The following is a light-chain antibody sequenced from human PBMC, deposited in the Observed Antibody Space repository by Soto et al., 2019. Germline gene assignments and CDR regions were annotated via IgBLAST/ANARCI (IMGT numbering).Light chain of an antibody. V-gene: IGKV1-5*03. CDR2: KAS. CDR3: QHYNSYSEA. CDR1: QTISRW. J-gene: IGKJ1*01. Sequence: DIQMTQSPSTLSGSVGDIVSITCRSSQTISRWFAWYQQKPGKAPKLLIYKASTLKSGVRSRFSGSGSGTEFTLTISSLQHDDFATYYCQHYNSYSEAFGQGTKVDIK.